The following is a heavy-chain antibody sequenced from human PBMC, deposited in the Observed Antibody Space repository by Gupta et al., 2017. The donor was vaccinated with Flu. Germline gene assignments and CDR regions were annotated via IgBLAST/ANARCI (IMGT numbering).Heavy chain of an antibody. J-gene: IGHJ4*02. V-gene: IGHV3-23*01. D-gene: IGHD2-2*01. CDR2: ISGSGGST. CDR3: ARGYCSSTSCYPYYFDY. Sequence: PGKGLEWVSTISGSGGSTYYADSVKGRFTTSRDNSKNTLYLQMNSLRAEDTAVYYCARGYCSSTSCYPYYFDYWGQGTLVTVSS.